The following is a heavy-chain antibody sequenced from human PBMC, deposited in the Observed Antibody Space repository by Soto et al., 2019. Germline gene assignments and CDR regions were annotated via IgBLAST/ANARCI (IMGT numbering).Heavy chain of an antibody. CDR2: ISVNNGKT. J-gene: IGHJ1*01. D-gene: IGHD3-3*01. CDR1: GYTFTSYG. Sequence: QVHLVQSGAEVMKPGASVKVSCKASGYTFTSYGISWVRQAPGQGLEWMGWISVNNGKTNYAQKLQGRGTMTTDTSTSTAYMELRSLRSDDTAVYYCARAAVTTIFGAVITPEYFHHWGQGTLVTVSS. V-gene: IGHV1-18*04. CDR3: ARAAVTTIFGAVITPEYFHH.